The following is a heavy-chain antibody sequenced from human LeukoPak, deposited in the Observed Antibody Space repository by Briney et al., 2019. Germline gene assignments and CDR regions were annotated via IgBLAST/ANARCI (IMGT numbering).Heavy chain of an antibody. CDR3: ARDIEVAELLTTGAFDI. V-gene: IGHV4-4*02. CDR2: IYHSGST. J-gene: IGHJ3*02. CDR1: GGSISSSNW. Sequence: PSETLSLTCAVSGGSISSSNWWSWVRQPPGKGLEWIGEIYHSGSTNYNPSLKSRVTISVDKSKNQFSLKLSSVTAADTAVYYCARDIEVAELLTTGAFDIWGQGTMVTVSS. D-gene: IGHD4-11*01.